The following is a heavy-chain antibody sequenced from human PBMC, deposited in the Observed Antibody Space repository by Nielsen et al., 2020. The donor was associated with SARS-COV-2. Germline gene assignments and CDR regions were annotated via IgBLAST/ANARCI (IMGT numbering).Heavy chain of an antibody. V-gene: IGHV3-21*01. CDR3: ARPTDYYYYYYMDV. J-gene: IGHJ6*03. Sequence: GGSLRLSCAASGFTFSSYSMNWVRQAPGKGLEWVSSISSSSSYIYYADSVKGRFTISRDNAKNSLYLQMNSLRAEDTAVYYCARPTDYYYYYYMDVWGKGTTVTVSS. D-gene: IGHD4-11*01. CDR2: ISSSSSYI. CDR1: GFTFSSYS.